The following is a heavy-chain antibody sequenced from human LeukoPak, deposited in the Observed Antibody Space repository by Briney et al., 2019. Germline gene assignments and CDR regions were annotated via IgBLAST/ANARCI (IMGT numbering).Heavy chain of an antibody. CDR3: ARAGTGDRSAVFDY. CDR2: IYYSGST. Sequence: PSETLSLTCTVSGGSISSSSYYWGWIRQPPGKGLEWIGSIYYSGSTYYNPSLESRVTISVDTSKHQFSLKVYSLTAADTAVYFCARAGTGDRSAVFDYWGQEILVTVSS. D-gene: IGHD7-27*01. V-gene: IGHV4-39*07. CDR1: GGSISSSSYY. J-gene: IGHJ4*02.